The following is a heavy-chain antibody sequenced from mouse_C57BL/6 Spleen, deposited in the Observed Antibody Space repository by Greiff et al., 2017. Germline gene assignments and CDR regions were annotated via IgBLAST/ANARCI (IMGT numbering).Heavy chain of an antibody. CDR1: GYTFTSYW. V-gene: IGHV1-53*01. CDR2: INPSNGGT. CDR3: ARYPFTMITRYWYFDV. Sequence: QVQLQQPGTELVKPGASVKLSCKASGYTFTSYWMHWVKQRPGQGLEWIGNINPSNGGTNYNEKFKSKATLTVDKSSSTAYMQLSSLTSEDSAVYYCARYPFTMITRYWYFDVWGTGTTVTVAS. D-gene: IGHD2-4*01. J-gene: IGHJ1*03.